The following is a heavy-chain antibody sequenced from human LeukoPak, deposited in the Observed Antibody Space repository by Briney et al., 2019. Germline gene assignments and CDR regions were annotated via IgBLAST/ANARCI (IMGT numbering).Heavy chain of an antibody. J-gene: IGHJ4*02. CDR1: GFTFSSYA. CDR2: ISYDGSNK. CDR3: AIKDGSGSYYEDY. V-gene: IGHV3-30*04. D-gene: IGHD3-10*01. Sequence: GGSLRLSCAASGFTFSSYAMHWVRQAPGKGLEWVAVISYDGSNKYYADSVKGRFTISRDNSKNTLYLQMNSLRAEDTAVYYCAIKDGSGSYYEDYWGQGTLVTVSS.